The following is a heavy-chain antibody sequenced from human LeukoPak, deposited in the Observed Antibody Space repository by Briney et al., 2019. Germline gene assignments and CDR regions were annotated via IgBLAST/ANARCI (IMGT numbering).Heavy chain of an antibody. CDR2: ISGSGGST. V-gene: IGHV3-23*01. Sequence: GGSLRLSCAASGFTFSSYAMSWVRQAPGKGLECVSAISGSGGSTYYADDVKGRFTISRDNSKNTLYLQMNSLRAEDTAVYYCAKSVVRYCSGGSCYYFDYWGQGTLVTVSS. J-gene: IGHJ4*02. D-gene: IGHD2-15*01. CDR3: AKSVVRYCSGGSCYYFDY. CDR1: GFTFSSYA.